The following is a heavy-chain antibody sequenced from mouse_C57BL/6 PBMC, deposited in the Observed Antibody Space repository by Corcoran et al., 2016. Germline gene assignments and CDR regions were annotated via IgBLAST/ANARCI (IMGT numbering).Heavy chain of an antibody. J-gene: IGHJ2*01. CDR3: ARMGSSYGYFDY. D-gene: IGHD1-1*01. Sequence: QIQLVQSGPALKKPGETVKISCKASGYTFTTYGMSWVKQAPGKGLKWMGWINTYSGVPTYADDCKGRFAFSLETSASTAYLQINNLKNEDTATYFCARMGSSYGYFDYWGQGTTLTVSS. CDR1: GYTFTTYG. CDR2: INTYSGVP. V-gene: IGHV9-3*01.